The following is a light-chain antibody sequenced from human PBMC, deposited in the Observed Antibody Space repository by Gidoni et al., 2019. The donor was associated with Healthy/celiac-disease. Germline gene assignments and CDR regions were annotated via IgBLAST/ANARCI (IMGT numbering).Light chain of an antibody. Sequence: IQFTRSSATLSLSPGERATLSCRASQCVSSYLAWYQQKPGQAPRLLIYDASNRATGIPARFSDSVPRTDYTRPVSCREPENCAVFYGEQNGDWQPRLTFGQGTQLEIK. J-gene: IGKJ1*01. CDR1: QCVSSY. CDR2: DAS. CDR3: EQNGDWQPRLT. V-gene: IGKV3D-11*01.